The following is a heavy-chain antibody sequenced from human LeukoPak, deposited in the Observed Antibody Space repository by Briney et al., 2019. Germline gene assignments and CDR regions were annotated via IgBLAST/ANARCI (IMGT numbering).Heavy chain of an antibody. V-gene: IGHV4-59*05. Sequence: TSETLSLTCTVSGGSISSYYWSWIRQPAGKGLEWIGSIYYSGSTYYNPSLKSRVTISVDTSKNQFSLKLSSVTAADTAVYYCARLLIVVDYFDYWGQGTLVTVSS. CDR1: GGSISSYY. CDR3: ARLLIVVDYFDY. D-gene: IGHD2-15*01. J-gene: IGHJ4*02. CDR2: IYYSGST.